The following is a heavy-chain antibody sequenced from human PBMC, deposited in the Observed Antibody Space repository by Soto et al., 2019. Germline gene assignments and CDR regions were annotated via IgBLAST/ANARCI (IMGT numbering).Heavy chain of an antibody. Sequence: QLQLQESGSGLVKPSQTLSLTCAVSGGSISSGGYSWIWIRQPPGKGREWIGYSYNSGSTYYSPSLKGRVTISVDRSKNQFSLKLSSVTAADTAVYYCARRPSGSGFDTWGQGTLVTVSS. CDR3: ARRPSGSGFDT. J-gene: IGHJ5*02. CDR1: GGSISSGGYS. V-gene: IGHV4-30-2*01. CDR2: SYNSGST. D-gene: IGHD1-26*01.